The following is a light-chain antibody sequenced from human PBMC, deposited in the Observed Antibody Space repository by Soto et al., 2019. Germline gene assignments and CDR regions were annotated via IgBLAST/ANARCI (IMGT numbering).Light chain of an antibody. Sequence: EIVLTQSPGTLSLSPGERATLSCRASQSVSSSYLAWYQQKPGQAPRLLIYGASSRATGIPDRFSGSGSGTDFTLTISRLEPEDFAVYYCQQYGSSQWTXGQGTKV. V-gene: IGKV3-20*01. CDR1: QSVSSSY. CDR3: QQYGSSQWT. CDR2: GAS. J-gene: IGKJ1*01.